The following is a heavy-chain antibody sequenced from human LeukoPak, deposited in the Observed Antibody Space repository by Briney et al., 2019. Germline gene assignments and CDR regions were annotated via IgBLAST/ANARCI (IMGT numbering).Heavy chain of an antibody. CDR3: ARRSGVTIAARGWFDP. CDR1: GGSISSGSSY. J-gene: IGHJ5*02. CDR2: IYTSGST. Sequence: SQTLSLTCTVSGGSISSGSSYWSWIRQPAGKGLEWIGRIYTSGSTNYNPSLKSRVTISVDTSKNQFSLKLSSVTAADTAVYYCARRSGVTIAARGWFDPWGQGTLVTVSS. D-gene: IGHD6-6*01. V-gene: IGHV4-61*02.